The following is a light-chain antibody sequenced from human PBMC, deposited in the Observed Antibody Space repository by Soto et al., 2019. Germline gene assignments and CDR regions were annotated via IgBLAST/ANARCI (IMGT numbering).Light chain of an antibody. Sequence: EIVLTQPPGTLSLSPGERATLSCRASQSVSSSYLAWYQQKPGQAPRLLIYGASSRATGIPDRFSGSGSGTDFTPTISRLEPEDFAVYYCQQRCNWPPVTFGGGTKVDIK. V-gene: IGKV3D-20*02. CDR1: QSVSSSY. CDR3: QQRCNWPPVT. CDR2: GAS. J-gene: IGKJ4*01.